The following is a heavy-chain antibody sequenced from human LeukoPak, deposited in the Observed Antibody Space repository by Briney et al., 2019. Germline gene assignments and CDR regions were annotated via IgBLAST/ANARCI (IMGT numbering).Heavy chain of an antibody. Sequence: GGSLRLSCAASGFTFTSYWMHWVRQAPGKGLVWLSRINTDGTITSYADSLEGRLTISRDNAKNTVYLQMNSLRTEDTAVYYCARPGVGFDYWGQGALVTVSS. CDR3: ARPGVGFDY. CDR2: INTDGTIT. V-gene: IGHV3-74*01. CDR1: GFTFTSYW. J-gene: IGHJ4*02.